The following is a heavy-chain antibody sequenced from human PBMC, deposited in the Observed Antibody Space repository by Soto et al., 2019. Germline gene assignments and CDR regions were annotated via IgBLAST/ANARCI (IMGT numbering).Heavy chain of an antibody. CDR2: IYHSGTS. V-gene: IGHV4-30-2*01. Sequence: SETLSLTCAVSGDSISSGGFSWSWIRQPPGKGLEWIGYIYHSGTSFYNPSLKSRVTISVDGSKNQFSLKLSSVTAADTAVYYCARGLPYYDILTGYWSPDAFDIWGQGTMVTVSS. CDR3: ARGLPYYDILTGYWSPDAFDI. J-gene: IGHJ3*02. CDR1: GDSISSGGFS. D-gene: IGHD3-9*01.